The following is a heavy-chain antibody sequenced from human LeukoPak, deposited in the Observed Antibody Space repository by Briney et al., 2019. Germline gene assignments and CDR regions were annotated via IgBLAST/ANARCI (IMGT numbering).Heavy chain of an antibody. CDR2: VRSKAYGGTT. J-gene: IGHJ4*02. CDR1: GFTFGNYA. D-gene: IGHD5-12*01. V-gene: IGHV3-49*03. Sequence: GGSLRLSCRGSGFTFGNYAMSWYRLAPGKGLEWVGLVRSKAYGGTTESAASVAGRFTISRDDSKSIAFLQMNSLKTEDTALYYCARALNGYSGYDFDYWGQGTLVTVSS. CDR3: ARALNGYSGYDFDY.